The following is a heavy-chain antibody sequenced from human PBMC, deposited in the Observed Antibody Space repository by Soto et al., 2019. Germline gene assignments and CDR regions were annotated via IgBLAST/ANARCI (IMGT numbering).Heavy chain of an antibody. V-gene: IGHV3-13*01. D-gene: IGHD2-2*01. CDR3: AREVEGPNYYGMDV. CDR1: GFTFISYD. CDR2: IATAGYT. J-gene: IGHJ6*02. Sequence: EVQLVESGGGLVQPGGSLRLSCAASGFTFISYDMHWVRQATGKGLEWVSAIATAGYTYYPGSVKGRFTISRDNAKNSLYLQMNSLKVGYTAVYYCAREVEGPNYYGMDVWGQGTTVTVSS.